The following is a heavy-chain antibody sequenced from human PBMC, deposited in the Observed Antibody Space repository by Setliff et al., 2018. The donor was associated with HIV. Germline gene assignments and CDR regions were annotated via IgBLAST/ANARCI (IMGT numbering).Heavy chain of an antibody. J-gene: IGHJ4*02. V-gene: IGHV4-39*02. D-gene: IGHD2-21*02. Sequence: SDTLSLTCTVSGGSISSYYWGWIRQPPGKGLEWIGSIYYSGSTYYNPSLKSRLTITQHTSKNHFSLSLSSVTAADTAVYFCARGGAFCGRDSCYYLDYWGQGNPVTVSS. CDR1: GGSISSYY. CDR3: ARGGAFCGRDSCYYLDY. CDR2: IYYSGST.